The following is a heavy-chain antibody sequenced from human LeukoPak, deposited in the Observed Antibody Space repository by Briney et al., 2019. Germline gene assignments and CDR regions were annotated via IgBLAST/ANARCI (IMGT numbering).Heavy chain of an antibody. J-gene: IGHJ4*02. CDR2: INHSGST. V-gene: IGHV4-34*01. D-gene: IGHD6-19*01. CDR3: ARDKGGWFDY. CDR1: GGSFSGYY. Sequence: SETLSLTCAVYGGSFSGYYWSWIRQPPGKGLEWIGEINHSGSTNYNPSLKSRVTISVDTSKNQFSLKLSSVTAADTAVYYCARDKGGWFDYWGQGTLVTVSS.